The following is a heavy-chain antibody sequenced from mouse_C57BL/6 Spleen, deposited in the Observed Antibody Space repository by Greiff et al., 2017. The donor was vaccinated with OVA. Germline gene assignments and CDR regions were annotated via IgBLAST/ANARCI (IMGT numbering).Heavy chain of an antibody. Sequence: VHLVESGAELVRPGASVTLSCKASGYTFTDYEMHWVKQTPVHVLEWIGAIDPETGGTAYNQTFKGKAILTADKSSSTAYMELRSLTSEDSAVYSCTRNYYDSGDGMGYCGQGTSVTVSA. CDR2: IDPETGGT. D-gene: IGHD1-1*01. J-gene: IGHJ4*01. CDR1: GYTFTDYE. V-gene: IGHV1-15*01. CDR3: TRNYYDSGDGMGY.